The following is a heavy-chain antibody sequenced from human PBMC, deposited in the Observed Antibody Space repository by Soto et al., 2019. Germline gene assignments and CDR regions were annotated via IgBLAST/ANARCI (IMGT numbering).Heavy chain of an antibody. CDR2: INPSGSST. Sequence: GASVKVSCKASGYSSSDYYIIWVRQAPGQGLEWMGIINPSGSSTSYAQKFQGRVSMTRDNSKNTLYLQMNSLRAEDTAVYYCAKVRGIAALDYWGQGTLVTVSS. D-gene: IGHD6-6*01. CDR3: AKVRGIAALDY. J-gene: IGHJ4*02. CDR1: GYSSSDYY. V-gene: IGHV1-46*01.